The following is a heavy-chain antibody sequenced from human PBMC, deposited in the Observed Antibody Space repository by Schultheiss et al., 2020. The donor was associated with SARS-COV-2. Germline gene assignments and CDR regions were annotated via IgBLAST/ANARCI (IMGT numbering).Heavy chain of an antibody. CDR2: ISYDGSNK. J-gene: IGHJ4*02. CDR3: TTDRIYDYVWGSYRSPGY. V-gene: IGHV3-30-3*01. CDR1: GFTVSSNY. Sequence: GGSLRLSCAASGFTVSSNYMSWVRQAPGKGLEWVAVISYDGSNKYYADSVKGRFTISRDNSKNTLYLQMNSLKTENTAVYYCTTDRIYDYVWGSYRSPGYWGQGTLVTVSS. D-gene: IGHD3-16*02.